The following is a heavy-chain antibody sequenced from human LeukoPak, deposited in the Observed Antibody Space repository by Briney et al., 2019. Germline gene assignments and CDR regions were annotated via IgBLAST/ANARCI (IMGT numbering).Heavy chain of an antibody. D-gene: IGHD3-10*01. J-gene: IGHJ4*02. Sequence: SETLSLTCTVSGGSISSSSYYWGWIRQPPGKGLEWIGSINYSGTTYYTPSLKSRLTISIDTSKNQVSLKLSSVTAADTAVYYCARDVPSGLFDYWGQGALVTVSS. CDR1: GGSISSSSYY. V-gene: IGHV4-39*07. CDR3: ARDVPSGLFDY. CDR2: INYSGTT.